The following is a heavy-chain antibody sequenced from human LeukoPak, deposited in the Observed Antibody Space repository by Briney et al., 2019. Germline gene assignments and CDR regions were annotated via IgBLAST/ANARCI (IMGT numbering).Heavy chain of an antibody. V-gene: IGHV5-51*01. Sequence: GESLKISCKGSGYSFTSYWIGWVRQMPGKGLEWMGIIYPGDSDTRYSPSFQGQVTISADKSISTAYLQWGSLKASDTAMYYCARHVGAYCGGDCHTDYWGQGTLVTVSS. D-gene: IGHD2-21*02. J-gene: IGHJ4*02. CDR2: IYPGDSDT. CDR1: GYSFTSYW. CDR3: ARHVGAYCGGDCHTDY.